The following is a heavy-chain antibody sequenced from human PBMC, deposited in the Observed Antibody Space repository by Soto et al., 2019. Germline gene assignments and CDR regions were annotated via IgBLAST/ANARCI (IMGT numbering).Heavy chain of an antibody. D-gene: IGHD6-19*01. V-gene: IGHV1-8*01. Sequence: ASVKVSCKASGYTFTSYDINWVLQATGQGLEWMGWMNPNSGNTGYAQKFQGRVTMTRNTSISTAYMELSSLRSEDTAVYYCASFYGSGWYNWFDPWGQGTLVTVSS. J-gene: IGHJ5*02. CDR1: GYTFTSYD. CDR2: MNPNSGNT. CDR3: ASFYGSGWYNWFDP.